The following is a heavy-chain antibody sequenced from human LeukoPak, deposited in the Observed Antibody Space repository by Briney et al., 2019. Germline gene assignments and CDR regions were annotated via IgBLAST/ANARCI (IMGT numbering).Heavy chain of an antibody. J-gene: IGHJ4*02. D-gene: IGHD3-22*01. CDR1: GGSVSNYY. CDR2: ISHSGST. V-gene: IGHV4-59*02. Sequence: SETLSLTCTVSGGSVSNYYWSWIRQPPGKGLEWIGYISHSGSTDYSPSLRSRVTISLDTSNNQFSLNLSSVTAADTAVYYCARYSYDSSGFYSRFDCWGQGTLVTVSS. CDR3: ARYSYDSSGFYSRFDC.